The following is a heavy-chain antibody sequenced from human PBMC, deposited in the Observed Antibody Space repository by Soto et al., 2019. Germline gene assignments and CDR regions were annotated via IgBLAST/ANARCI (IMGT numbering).Heavy chain of an antibody. CDR2: INAGNGNT. V-gene: IGHV1-3*01. CDR1: GYTFTSYA. D-gene: IGHD2-21*02. Sequence: GASVKVSCKASGYTFTSYAMHWVRQAPGQRLEWMGWINAGNGNTNYSQKFQGRVTITRDTSTSTAYMELSSLRSEDTAVYYCARSSVVVTALEHWGPGNLVHVSP. J-gene: IGHJ4*02. CDR3: ARSSVVVTALEH.